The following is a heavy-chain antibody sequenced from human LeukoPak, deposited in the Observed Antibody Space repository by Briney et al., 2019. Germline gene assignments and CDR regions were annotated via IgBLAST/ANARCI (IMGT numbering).Heavy chain of an antibody. CDR3: AVNWNNDY. V-gene: IGHV3-30-3*01. CDR1: GFTFSSYA. CDR2: ISYDGSNK. D-gene: IGHD1/OR15-1a*01. J-gene: IGHJ4*02. Sequence: GGSLRLSCAASGFTFSSYAMHWVRQAPGKGLEWVAVISYDGSNKYYADSVKGRFTISRDNSKNTLYLQMNSLRAEDTAVHYCAVNWNNDYWGQGTLVTVSS.